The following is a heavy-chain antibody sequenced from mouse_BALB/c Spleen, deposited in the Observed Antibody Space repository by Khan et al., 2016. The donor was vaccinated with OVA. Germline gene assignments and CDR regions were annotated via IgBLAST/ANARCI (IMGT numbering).Heavy chain of an antibody. Sequence: QVQLKQSGPELKKPGETVKISCKASGYTFTNNGMNWAKQAPGKGLKWMGWINTYTGEPTYAADFKGRFAFSLETSASTAYLQINNLRNEDTSTYFCARVGYSGTMDYWGQETSVTVSS. D-gene: IGHD2-3*01. CDR1: GYTFTNNG. CDR2: INTYTGEP. J-gene: IGHJ4*01. CDR3: ARVGYSGTMDY. V-gene: IGHV9-3-1*01.